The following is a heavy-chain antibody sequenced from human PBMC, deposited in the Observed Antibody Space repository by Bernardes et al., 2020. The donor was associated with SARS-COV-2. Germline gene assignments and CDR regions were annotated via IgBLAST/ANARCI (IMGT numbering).Heavy chain of an antibody. Sequence: GGSLRLSCAASGFTFSDYYMSWIRQAPGKGLEWVSYISSSGSTIYYADSVKGRFTISRDNAKNSLYLQMNSLRAEDTAVYYCARRYYPPEAARGHFDYWGQGTLVTVSS. D-gene: IGHD6-6*01. CDR3: ARRYYPPEAARGHFDY. V-gene: IGHV3-11*01. CDR2: ISSSGSTI. J-gene: IGHJ4*02. CDR1: GFTFSDYY.